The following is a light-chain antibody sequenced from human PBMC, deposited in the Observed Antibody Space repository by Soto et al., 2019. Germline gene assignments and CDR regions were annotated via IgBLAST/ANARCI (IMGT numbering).Light chain of an antibody. CDR2: GAS. J-gene: IGKJ4*01. CDR1: QRISSSY. CDR3: QQYGTSPHT. V-gene: IGKV3-20*01. Sequence: EIVLTQSPGTLSLSPGERATLSCRVSQRISSSYLAWYQQKPGQAPRLLIYGASSRATGIPHRFSGSGSGTDFTLTISRLEPEDLAVYCCQQYGTSPHTFGGGTKVDIK.